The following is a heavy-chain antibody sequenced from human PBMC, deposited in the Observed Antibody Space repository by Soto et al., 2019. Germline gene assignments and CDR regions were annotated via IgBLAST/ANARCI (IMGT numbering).Heavy chain of an antibody. V-gene: IGHV1-69*13. CDR2: IIPIFGTA. D-gene: IGHD2-15*01. CDR3: ARVPPNDCSGGSCYSSSYYYYGMDV. J-gene: IGHJ6*02. Sequence: SVKVSCKASGGTFSSYAISWVLQAPGQGLEWMGGIIPIFGTANYAQKFQGRVTITADESTSTAYMELSSLRSEDTAVYYCARVPPNDCSGGSCYSSSYYYYGMDVWGQGTTVTVSS. CDR1: GGTFSSYA.